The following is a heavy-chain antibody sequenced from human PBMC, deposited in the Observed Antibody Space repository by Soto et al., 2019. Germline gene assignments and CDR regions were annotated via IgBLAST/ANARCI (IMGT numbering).Heavy chain of an antibody. V-gene: IGHV1-69*06. Sequence: KVSCKASGGTFSSYAISWVRQSPVQGLEWMGGIIPIFGTANYAQKFQGRVTITADKSTSTAYMELSSLRSEDTAVYYCARDPGDYGMDVWGQGTTVTVSS. CDR3: ARDPGDYGMDV. J-gene: IGHJ6*02. CDR1: GGTFSSYA. CDR2: IIPIFGTA. D-gene: IGHD3-10*01.